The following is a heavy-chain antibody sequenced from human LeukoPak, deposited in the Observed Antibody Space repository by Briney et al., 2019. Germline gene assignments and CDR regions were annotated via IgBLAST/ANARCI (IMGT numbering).Heavy chain of an antibody. V-gene: IGHV3-23*01. Sequence: PGGSLRLSCAASGFIFSSYAMSWVRQAPGKGLTWVSGFSRSGGTTYYADSVKGRFTISRDNSKNTLYLQMNSLRAEDTAVYYCAKDHEQWGTYFDYWGRGTLVTVSS. CDR2: FSRSGGTT. CDR1: GFIFSSYA. CDR3: AKDHEQWGTYFDY. D-gene: IGHD1-26*01. J-gene: IGHJ4*02.